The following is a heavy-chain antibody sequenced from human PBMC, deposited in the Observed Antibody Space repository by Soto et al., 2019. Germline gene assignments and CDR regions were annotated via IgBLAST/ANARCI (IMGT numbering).Heavy chain of an antibody. CDR2: VYYSGST. CDR3: ARTFYDSGTYYNSCFDP. Sequence: NPSETLSLTCTVSGGSISNYYWNWIRQPPGKGLEWIGSVYYSGSTSYNPSLKSRVTMSVDTSKNQFSLKLTSVTAADAAVYYCARTFYDSGTYYNSCFDPWGQGTLVTVSS. D-gene: IGHD3-10*01. CDR1: GGSISNYY. J-gene: IGHJ5*02. V-gene: IGHV4-59*01.